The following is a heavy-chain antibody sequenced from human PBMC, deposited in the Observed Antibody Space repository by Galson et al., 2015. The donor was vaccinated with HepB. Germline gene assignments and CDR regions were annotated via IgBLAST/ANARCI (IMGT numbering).Heavy chain of an antibody. J-gene: IGHJ4*02. CDR1: GYTFSDYY. CDR2: ISSSTSYT. V-gene: IGHV3-11*06. Sequence: SLRLSCAASGYTFSDYYMSWIRQAPGQGLEWVSYISSSTSYTNYADSVKGRFTISRDNAKNSLYLQMNSLRPEDTAVYYCAIGYSYRLYWGQGTLVTVSS. CDR3: AIGYSYRLY. D-gene: IGHD5-18*01.